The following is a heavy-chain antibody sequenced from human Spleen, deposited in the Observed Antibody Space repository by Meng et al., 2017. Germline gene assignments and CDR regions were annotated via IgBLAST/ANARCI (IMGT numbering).Heavy chain of an antibody. CDR2: ISASGSST. CDR1: GFIFSSYA. J-gene: IGHJ4*02. Sequence: EVQVLESGGGLVQPGGSLRLSCSASGFIFSSYAMSWVRQAPGKGREWVSAISASGSSTYYADSVKGRFTISRDNSKNTLYLQMNGLRAEDTAVYYCAKAQSTVEWYYFDYWGRGTLVTVSS. D-gene: IGHD4-23*01. V-gene: IGHV3-23*01. CDR3: AKAQSTVEWYYFDY.